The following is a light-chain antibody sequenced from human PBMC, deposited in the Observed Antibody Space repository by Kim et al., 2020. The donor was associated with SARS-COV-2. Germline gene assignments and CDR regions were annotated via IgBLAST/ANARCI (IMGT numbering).Light chain of an antibody. Sequence: QPVLTQPPSVSGAPGQRITFSCTGSSSNIGANFDVHWYQHLPGTAPKLLIYANTNRPSGVPDRFSGSKSGTSASLAIIGLQAEDEADYYCQSYDNSLNSYVFGSGTKVTVL. CDR2: ANT. CDR3: QSYDNSLNSYV. J-gene: IGLJ1*01. CDR1: SSNIGANFD. V-gene: IGLV1-40*01.